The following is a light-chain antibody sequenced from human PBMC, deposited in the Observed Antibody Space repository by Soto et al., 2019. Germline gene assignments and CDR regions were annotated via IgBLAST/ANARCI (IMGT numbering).Light chain of an antibody. CDR2: GAS. Sequence: DIQMTQSPSSLSASIGDRITITCRASQSISTYLNWYQQKPGKAPRLLIYGASTLQNGVPSRFXGCGSATDYTLTISSLQPEDFATYYCPQSFITPPLTFGGGTKVEMK. CDR1: QSISTY. J-gene: IGKJ4*01. CDR3: PQSFITPPLT. V-gene: IGKV1-39*01.